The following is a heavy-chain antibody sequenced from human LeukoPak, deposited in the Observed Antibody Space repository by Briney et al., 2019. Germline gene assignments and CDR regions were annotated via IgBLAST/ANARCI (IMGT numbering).Heavy chain of an antibody. CDR2: INPKRGVT. V-gene: IGHV1-2*02. J-gene: IGHJ3*01. Sequence: ASVKVSCKASGYTFTDYYIHWMRQAPGQGLEWMGWINPKRGVTTYAQKFQGRVTMTRDTSITTAYMELTRLRSDDTTIYYCARERNYCDYGNAFDVGGQGTKVTVSS. CDR1: GYTFTDYY. CDR3: ARERNYCDYGNAFDV. D-gene: IGHD4-17*01.